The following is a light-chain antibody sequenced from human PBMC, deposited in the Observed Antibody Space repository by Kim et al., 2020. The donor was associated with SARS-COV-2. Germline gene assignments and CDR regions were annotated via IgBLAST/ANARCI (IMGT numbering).Light chain of an antibody. CDR3: AAWDDSLSGWV. J-gene: IGLJ3*02. CDR1: SSNFGKNF. Sequence: QPVLTQPPSVSAAPGQRVTISCSGSSSNFGKNFVNWYQHLPGKAPRLLLYYDDLLSSGVSDRFSGSKSGTSASLAISGLQSEDEADYYCAAWDDSLSGWVFGGGTQLTVL. V-gene: IGLV1-36*01. CDR2: YDD.